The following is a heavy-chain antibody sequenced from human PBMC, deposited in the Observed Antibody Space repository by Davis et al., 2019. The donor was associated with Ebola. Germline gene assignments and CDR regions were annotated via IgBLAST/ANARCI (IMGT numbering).Heavy chain of an antibody. CDR1: GDSISISNW. Sequence: PSETLSLTCDVSGDSISISNWWSWVRQSPGKGLEWIGEIYHNGMTNYNPSLKSRVTISVDKSKNQFFLKLTSVTAADTAVYYCEGLGYCSSTSCAGAWGQGTLVTVSS. CDR3: EGLGYCSSTSCAGA. J-gene: IGHJ5*02. D-gene: IGHD2-2*01. CDR2: IYHNGMT. V-gene: IGHV4/OR15-8*01.